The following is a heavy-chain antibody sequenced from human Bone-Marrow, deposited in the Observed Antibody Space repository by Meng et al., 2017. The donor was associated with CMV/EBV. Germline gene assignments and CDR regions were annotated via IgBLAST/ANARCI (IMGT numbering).Heavy chain of an antibody. D-gene: IGHD2-21*02. Sequence: GGSLRLSCAASGFTFSSYAMHWVRQAPGKGLEWVAVISYDGSNKYYADSVKGRFTISRDNSKNTLYLQMNSLRAEDTAVYYCARGGLRFLLEHFDYWGQGTLVTVSP. CDR3: ARGGLRFLLEHFDY. J-gene: IGHJ4*02. CDR1: GFTFSSYA. V-gene: IGHV3-30-3*01. CDR2: ISYDGSNK.